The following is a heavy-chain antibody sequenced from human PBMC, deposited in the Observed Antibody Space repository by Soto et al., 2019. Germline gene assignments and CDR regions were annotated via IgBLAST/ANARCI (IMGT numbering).Heavy chain of an antibody. Sequence: QLQLQESGPGLLKPSETLSLTCTVSGGSISRSNYYWGWIRQPPGRGLEWIGGIFYTGSTYYNPSLKSRVTISVDTSQNQFSLKLSSVTAADTAVYYCARARSYYGSGPFDYWGQGALVTVSS. CDR3: ARARSYYGSGPFDY. CDR1: GGSISRSNYY. D-gene: IGHD3-10*01. V-gene: IGHV4-39*01. CDR2: IFYTGST. J-gene: IGHJ4*02.